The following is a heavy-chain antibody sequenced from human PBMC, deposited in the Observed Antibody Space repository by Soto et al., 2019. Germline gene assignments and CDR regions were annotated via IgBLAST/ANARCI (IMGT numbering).Heavy chain of an antibody. J-gene: IGHJ4*02. CDR3: ARDLGSGYDPGDN. D-gene: IGHD5-12*01. V-gene: IGHV1-69*14. CDR1: GDIFSGYS. Sequence: QVQLVQSGAEVKKPGSSVKVSCKTSGDIFSGYSISWVRQAPGQGLEWMGGIIPIFGTTNYAQRFHGRVTIAADKSTSTVYMELDSLKSEDTAVYYCARDLGSGYDPGDNWGQGTLVTVSS. CDR2: IIPIFGTT.